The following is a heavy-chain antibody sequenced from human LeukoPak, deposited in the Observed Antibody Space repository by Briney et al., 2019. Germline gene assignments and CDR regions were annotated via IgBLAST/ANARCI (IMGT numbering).Heavy chain of an antibody. Sequence: SETLSLTCTVSGGSISSYYWSWIRQPPGKGLEWIGYIYYSGSTNYNPSLKSRVTISVDTSKNQFSLKLSSVTAADTAVYYCARDTYSSSWSYYYGMDVWGQGTTVTVSS. V-gene: IGHV4-59*01. CDR2: IYYSGST. CDR3: ARDTYSSSWSYYYGMDV. J-gene: IGHJ6*02. CDR1: GGSISSYY. D-gene: IGHD6-13*01.